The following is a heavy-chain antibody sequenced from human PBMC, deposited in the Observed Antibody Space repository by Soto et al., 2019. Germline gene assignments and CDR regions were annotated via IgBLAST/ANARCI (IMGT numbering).Heavy chain of an antibody. J-gene: IGHJ5*01. V-gene: IGHV1-18*01. CDR2: VSSNNGFT. Sequence: SAQVSFKPSCCTFTNFALSGLRQSPARGLECLGFVSSNNGFTHFAQMFQGRDSVKTAISPRTVYLDLRSLSSDDTAVYYCARGGAARHLDSWGQGTPVTVSS. CDR3: ARGGAARHLDS. D-gene: IGHD6-6*01. CDR1: CCTFTNFA.